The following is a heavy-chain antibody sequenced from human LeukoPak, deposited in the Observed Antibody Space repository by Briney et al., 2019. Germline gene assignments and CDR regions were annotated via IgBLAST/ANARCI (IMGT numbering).Heavy chain of an antibody. Sequence: ASVKVSCKASGYTFTGYYMHWVRQAPGQGLEWMGWINPNSGGTNYAQKFQGRVTMTRDTSISTAYMELSRLRSDDTAVYYCARGSVTTVVTPSNYWGQGTLVIVSS. CDR1: GYTFTGYY. CDR2: INPNSGGT. V-gene: IGHV1-2*02. D-gene: IGHD4-23*01. CDR3: ARGSVTTVVTPSNY. J-gene: IGHJ4*02.